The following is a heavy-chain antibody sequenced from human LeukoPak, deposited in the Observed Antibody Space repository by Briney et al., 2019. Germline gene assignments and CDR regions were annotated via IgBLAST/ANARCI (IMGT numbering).Heavy chain of an antibody. CDR1: GFTFSSYA. V-gene: IGHV3-23*01. D-gene: IGHD5-18*01. Sequence: GRSLRLSCAASGFTFSSYAMSWVRQAPGKGLEWVSAISGSGGSTYYADSVKGRFTISRDNSKNTLYLQMNSLRAEDTAVYYCAKVPGQLYSYPSLINPRGLYYFDYWGQGTLVTVSS. CDR3: AKVPGQLYSYPSLINPRGLYYFDY. CDR2: ISGSGGST. J-gene: IGHJ4*02.